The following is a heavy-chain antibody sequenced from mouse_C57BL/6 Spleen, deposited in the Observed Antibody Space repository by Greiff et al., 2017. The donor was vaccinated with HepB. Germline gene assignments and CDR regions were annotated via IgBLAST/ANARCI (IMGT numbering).Heavy chain of an antibody. CDR1: GYTFTDYN. CDR3: AGDYYGSSYVWYFDV. V-gene: IGHV1-22*01. Sequence: VQLQQSGPELVKPGASVKMSCKASGYTFTDYNMHWVKQSHGKSLEWIGYINPNNGGTSYNQKFKGKATLTVNKSSSTAYMELRSLTSEDSAVYYGAGDYYGSSYVWYFDVWGTGTTVTVSS. CDR2: INPNNGGT. J-gene: IGHJ1*03. D-gene: IGHD1-1*01.